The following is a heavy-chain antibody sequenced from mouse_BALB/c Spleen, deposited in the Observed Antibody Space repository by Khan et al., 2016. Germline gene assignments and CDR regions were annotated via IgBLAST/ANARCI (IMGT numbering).Heavy chain of an antibody. V-gene: IGHV9-3-1*01. CDR2: INTYTGEP. CDR1: GYTFTNYG. CDR3: AREGTTVADY. D-gene: IGHD1-1*01. J-gene: IGHJ2*01. Sequence: QIQLVQSGPELKKPGETVKISCKASGYTFTNYGMNWVKQAPGKGLKWMGWINTYTGEPTYADDFKGRFAFSLETSASTAYLQINNLKNEDTATYCCAREGTTVADYWGQGTTLTVSS.